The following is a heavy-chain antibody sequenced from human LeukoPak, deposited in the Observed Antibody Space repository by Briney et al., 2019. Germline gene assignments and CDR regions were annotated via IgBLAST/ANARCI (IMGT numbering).Heavy chain of an antibody. D-gene: IGHD2-15*01. Sequence: GGSLRLSCAASGFTFSNYAIHWVRQAPGKGLEWVAVISSAGTNKYYADSVRGRFTLSRDNSRNTLYLQMNSLRTEDTAVYYCARGAVYCSGGSCYSDAFDIWGQGTMVTVSS. CDR2: ISSAGTNK. CDR3: ARGAVYCSGGSCYSDAFDI. V-gene: IGHV3-30*01. J-gene: IGHJ3*02. CDR1: GFTFSNYA.